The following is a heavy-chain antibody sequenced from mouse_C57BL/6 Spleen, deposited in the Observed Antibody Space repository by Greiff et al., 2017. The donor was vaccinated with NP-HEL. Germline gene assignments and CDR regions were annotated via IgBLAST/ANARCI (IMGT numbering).Heavy chain of an antibody. CDR3: SRSGGYGSSGLFAY. D-gene: IGHD1-1*01. Sequence: QVQLQQPGAELVKPGASVKMSCKASGYTFTSYWITWVKQRPGQGLEWIGDIYPGSGSTNYNEKFKSKATLTVDTSSSTAYMQLSSLTSEDSAVYYCSRSGGYGSSGLFAYWGQGTPVTVSA. J-gene: IGHJ3*01. CDR2: IYPGSGST. CDR1: GYTFTSYW. V-gene: IGHV1-55*01.